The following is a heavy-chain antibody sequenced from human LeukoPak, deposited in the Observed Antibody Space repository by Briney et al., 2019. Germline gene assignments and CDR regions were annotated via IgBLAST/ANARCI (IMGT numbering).Heavy chain of an antibody. CDR3: ARVEQETVDPDFDY. CDR1: GFTFDDYG. Sequence: GGSLRLSCAASGFTFDDYGMSWVRQAPGKGLEWVSGINWNGGSTGYADSVKGRFTISRDNAKNSLYLQMNSLRAEDTALYYCARVEQETVDPDFDYWGQGTLVTVSS. J-gene: IGHJ4*02. CDR2: INWNGGST. V-gene: IGHV3-20*04. D-gene: IGHD4-11*01.